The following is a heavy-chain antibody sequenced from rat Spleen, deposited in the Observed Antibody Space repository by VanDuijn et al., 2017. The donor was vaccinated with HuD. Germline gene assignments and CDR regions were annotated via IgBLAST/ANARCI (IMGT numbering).Heavy chain of an antibody. J-gene: IGHJ2*01. CDR3: AKDHWGYFDY. V-gene: IGHV5-22*01. CDR1: GFTFSNYD. Sequence: EVQLVESGGGLVQPGRSMKLSCAASGFTFSNYDMAWVRQAPTKGLEWVASISYDGSSTYYRDSVKGRFTISRDNAKSTLYLQMSSLRSEDTATYYCAKDHWGYFDYWGQGVMVTVSS. CDR2: ISYDGSST. D-gene: IGHD5-1*01.